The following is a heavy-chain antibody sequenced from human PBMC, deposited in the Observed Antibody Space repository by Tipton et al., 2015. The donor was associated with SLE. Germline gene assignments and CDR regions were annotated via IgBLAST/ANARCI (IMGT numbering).Heavy chain of an antibody. CDR3: AKAASGTDLYFDS. D-gene: IGHD6-25*01. J-gene: IGHJ4*02. V-gene: IGHV3-48*03. CDR2: ITSSGSDI. CDR1: GFTFSSYE. Sequence: SLRLSCTASGFTFSSYEMNWVRQAPGEGLEWISYITSSGSDIFYADSVKGRFTVSRDNAKNSLYLQMSSLREEDTALYYCAKAASGTDLYFDSWGQGTLVTVSS.